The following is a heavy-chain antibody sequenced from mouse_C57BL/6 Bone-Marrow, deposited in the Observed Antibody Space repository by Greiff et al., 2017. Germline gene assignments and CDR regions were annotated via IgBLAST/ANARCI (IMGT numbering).Heavy chain of an antibody. J-gene: IGHJ2*01. CDR3: ARWDSKRGNCDY. CDR1: GYTFTGYW. CDR2: ILPGSGST. V-gene: IGHV1-9*01. Sequence: QVQLQQSGAELMKPGASVKLSCKATGYTFTGYWIEWVKQRPGHGLEWIGEILPGSGSTNYNEKFKGKATFTADTSSNTAYMQLSSLTTEDSASYYGARWDSKRGNCDYWGQGTTLTVSS. D-gene: IGHD2-5*01.